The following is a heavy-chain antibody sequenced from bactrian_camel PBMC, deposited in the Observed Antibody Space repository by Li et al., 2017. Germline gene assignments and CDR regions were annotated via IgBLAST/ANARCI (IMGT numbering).Heavy chain of an antibody. Sequence: HVQLVESGGGSVQAGGSLRLSCAASGLTYSSYCMGWFRQAPGKEREGVAAIDSDGSTSYTDSVKGRFTISQDNEKKTLYLQMNSLKPEDTAMYYCAAESRCSGGYCLTICHDFGYWGQGTQVTVS. J-gene: IGHJ6*01. CDR3: AAESRCSGGYCLTICHDFGY. CDR2: IDSDGST. D-gene: IGHD2*01. CDR1: GLTYSSYC. V-gene: IGHV3S55*01.